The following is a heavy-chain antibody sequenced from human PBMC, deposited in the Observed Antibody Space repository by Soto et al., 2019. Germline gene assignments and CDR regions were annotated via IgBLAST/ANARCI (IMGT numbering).Heavy chain of an antibody. Sequence: SETLSLTCTVSGGSVSSGSYYWSWIRQPPGKGLEWIGYIYYSGSTNYNPSLKSRVTISVDTSKNQFSLKLSSVTAADTAVYYCAREMRDIVVVTATRDYYYGMDVWGQGTQVTVSS. D-gene: IGHD2-21*02. V-gene: IGHV4-61*01. CDR3: AREMRDIVVVTATRDYYYGMDV. CDR2: IYYSGST. CDR1: GGSVSSGSYY. J-gene: IGHJ6*02.